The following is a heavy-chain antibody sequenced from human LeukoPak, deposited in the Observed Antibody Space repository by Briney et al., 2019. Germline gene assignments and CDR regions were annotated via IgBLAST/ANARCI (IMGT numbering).Heavy chain of an antibody. D-gene: IGHD3-10*01. J-gene: IGHJ6*02. Sequence: GASVKVSCKASRYTFTSYDINWVRQATGQGLEWMGWMNPNSGNTGYAQKFQGRVTMTRNTSISTAYMELSSLRSEDTAVYYCARGVRLLWFGDLWYYYGMDVWGQGTTVTVSS. V-gene: IGHV1-8*01. CDR1: RYTFTSYD. CDR3: ARGVRLLWFGDLWYYYGMDV. CDR2: MNPNSGNT.